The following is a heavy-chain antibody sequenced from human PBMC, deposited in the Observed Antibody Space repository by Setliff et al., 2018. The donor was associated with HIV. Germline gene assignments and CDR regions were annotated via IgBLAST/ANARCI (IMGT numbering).Heavy chain of an antibody. D-gene: IGHD3-10*01. Sequence: GGSLRLSCAASGFTFSTYGMNWVRHAPGKGLEWVAQISSSGFPIYYADSVKGRFTISRDNSRDTLFLQMNSLRPEDTAVYYCAKDEATLVRGVWNYYYYYIDVWGEGTTVTVSS. CDR2: ISSSGFPI. V-gene: IGHV3-23*01. J-gene: IGHJ6*03. CDR3: AKDEATLVRGVWNYYYYYIDV. CDR1: GFTFSTYG.